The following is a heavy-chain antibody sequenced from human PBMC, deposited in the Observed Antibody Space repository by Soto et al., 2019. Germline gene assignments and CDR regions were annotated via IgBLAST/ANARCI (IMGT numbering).Heavy chain of an antibody. CDR1: GFTFSSYA. Sequence: EVQLLESGGGLVQPGGSLRLSCAASGFTFSSYAMSWVRQAPGKGLEWVSAISGSGGSTYYADSVKGRFTISRDNSKNTLYLQKTSLRHEDTAVYYCAKSTPTRYDYCDYYFDYWGQGTLVTVSS. CDR3: AKSTPTRYDYCDYYFDY. CDR2: ISGSGGST. J-gene: IGHJ4*02. V-gene: IGHV3-23*01. D-gene: IGHD4-17*01.